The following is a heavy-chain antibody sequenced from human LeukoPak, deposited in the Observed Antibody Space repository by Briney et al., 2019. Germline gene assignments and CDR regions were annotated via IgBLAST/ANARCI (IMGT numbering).Heavy chain of an antibody. CDR1: GYTFTIYD. J-gene: IGHJ3*02. CDR2: MNPNSGNT. D-gene: IGHD2-15*01. Sequence: ASVKVSCKASGYTFTIYDINWVRQATGQGLEWMGWMNPNSGNTGYAQKFQGRVTMTRDTSISTAYMELSRLRSDDTAVYYCARDRRSGAPDAFDIWGQGTMVTVSS. CDR3: ARDRRSGAPDAFDI. V-gene: IGHV1-8*01.